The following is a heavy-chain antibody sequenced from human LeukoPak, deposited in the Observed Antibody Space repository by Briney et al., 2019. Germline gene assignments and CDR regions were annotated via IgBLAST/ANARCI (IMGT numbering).Heavy chain of an antibody. J-gene: IGHJ4*02. CDR1: GYIFSNFFSSYG. D-gene: IGHD5-18*01. CDR3: ASTSGGYSYGPVDC. V-gene: IGHV1-18*01. CDR2: ISPYNGKT. Sequence: ASVKVSCKASGYIFSNFFSSYGITWVRQAPGQGLEWMGWISPYNGKTKFAQKFQGIVTMTTETSTSTAYMELRRLRSDDTAVYYCASTSGGYSYGPVDCWGQGTLVTVSS.